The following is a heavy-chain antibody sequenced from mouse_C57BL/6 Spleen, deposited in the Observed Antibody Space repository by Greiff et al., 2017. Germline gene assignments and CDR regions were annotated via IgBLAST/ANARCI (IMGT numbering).Heavy chain of an antibody. CDR3: TRPSYYGNTDY. CDR2: IRNKANNHAT. D-gene: IGHD2-10*01. Sequence: DVKLVESGGGLVQPGGSMKLSCAASGFTFSDAWMDWVRQSPEKGLEWVAAIRNKANNHATYYAESVKGRFTISRDDSKSSVYLQMNSLRAEDTGIYYCTRPSYYGNTDYWGQGTTLTVSS. CDR1: GFTFSDAW. J-gene: IGHJ2*01. V-gene: IGHV6-6*01.